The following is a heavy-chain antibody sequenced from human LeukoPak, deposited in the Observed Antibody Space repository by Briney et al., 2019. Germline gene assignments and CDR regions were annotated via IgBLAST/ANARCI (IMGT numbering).Heavy chain of an antibody. CDR1: GFTFSSYG. J-gene: IGHJ4*02. CDR3: ASRGVTVSDFDY. V-gene: IGHV3-23*01. Sequence: GGSLRLSCAASGFTFSSYGMSWVRQAPGKGLEWVSAISGSGGSTYYADSVKGRFTISRDNSKNTLYLQMNSLRAEDTAVYYCASRGVTVSDFDYWGQGTLVTVSS. D-gene: IGHD2-8*01. CDR2: ISGSGGST.